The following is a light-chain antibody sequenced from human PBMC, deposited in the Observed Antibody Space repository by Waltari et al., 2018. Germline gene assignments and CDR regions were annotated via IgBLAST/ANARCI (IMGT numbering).Light chain of an antibody. V-gene: IGKV3-20*01. CDR1: QSVSRA. Sequence: EIVLTQSPGTLSLSPGETATLSCRASQSVSRALAWYQQKPGQAPRLLIYDASTRATGIPDRFSGSGSGTDFSLTISRLEPEDFAVYYCQKYVRLPATFGQGTKLEIK. CDR2: DAS. CDR3: QKYVRLPAT. J-gene: IGKJ1*01.